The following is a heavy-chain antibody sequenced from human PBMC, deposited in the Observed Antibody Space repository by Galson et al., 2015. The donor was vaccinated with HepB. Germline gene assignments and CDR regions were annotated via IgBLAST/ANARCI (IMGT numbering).Heavy chain of an antibody. CDR2: INPNSGGT. CDR3: ARDGCSSTSCFPAVNRFDP. CDR1: GYTFTGYY. Sequence: SVKVSCKASGYTFTGYYMHWVRQAPGQGLEWMGWINPNSGGTNYAQKFQGRVTMTRDTSISTAYMELSRLRSDDTAVYYCARDGCSSTSCFPAVNRFDPWGQGTLVTVSS. D-gene: IGHD2-2*01. J-gene: IGHJ5*02. V-gene: IGHV1-2*02.